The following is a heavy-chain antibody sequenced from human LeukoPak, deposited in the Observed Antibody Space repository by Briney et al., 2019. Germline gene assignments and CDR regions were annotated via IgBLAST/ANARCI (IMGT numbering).Heavy chain of an antibody. V-gene: IGHV4-59*08. J-gene: IGHJ4*02. CDR3: ARLLTGYSSNEMYYFDY. D-gene: IGHD3-9*01. Sequence: TLETLSLTCTVSGGSFSIHDWSWIRQPPGKGLEWIGCISYSGSTNYNPSLTSRVTISLDTSKNQFSLKLSSVTAADTAVYYCARLLTGYSSNEMYYFDYWGQGTLVTVSS. CDR2: ISYSGST. CDR1: GGSFSIHD.